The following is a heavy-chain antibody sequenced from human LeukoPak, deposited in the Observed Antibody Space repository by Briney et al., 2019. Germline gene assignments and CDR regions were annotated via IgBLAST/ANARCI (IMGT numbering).Heavy chain of an antibody. CDR1: GFTFSSYS. V-gene: IGHV3-21*01. Sequence: GGSLRLSCAASGFTFSSYSMNWVRQAPGKGLEWVSSISSSSSYIYYADSVKGGFTISRDNAKNSLYLQMNSLRAEDTAVYYCARDSHNTQHYDQALWGQGTLVTVSS. J-gene: IGHJ4*02. CDR2: ISSSSSYI. CDR3: ARDSHNTQHYDQAL. D-gene: IGHD3-22*01.